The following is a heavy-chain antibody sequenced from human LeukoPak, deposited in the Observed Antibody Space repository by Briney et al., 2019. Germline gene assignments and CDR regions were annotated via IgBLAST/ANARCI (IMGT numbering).Heavy chain of an antibody. CDR1: GGSFSGYY. V-gene: IGHV4-34*01. CDR3: ARAPYDSSGYY. CDR2: INHSGST. D-gene: IGHD3-22*01. J-gene: IGHJ4*02. Sequence: SETLSLTCAVYGGSFSGYYWSWIRQPPGKGLEWIGEINHSGSTNYNPSLKSRVTISVDTSKNQFSLKLSSVTAADTAVYYCARAPYDSSGYYWGQGTLVTVSS.